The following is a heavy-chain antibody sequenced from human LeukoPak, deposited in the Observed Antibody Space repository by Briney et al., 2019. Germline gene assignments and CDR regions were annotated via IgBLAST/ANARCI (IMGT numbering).Heavy chain of an antibody. CDR1: GFTFDDYA. V-gene: IGHV3-9*03. Sequence: GGSLRLSCAASGFTFDDYAMHWVREAPGTGLEWVSGISWNSGSIGYADSVKGRFTISRDNAKNSLYLQMNSLRAEDMALYYCAKGDGWYGRNDAFDIWGQGTMVTVSS. CDR3: AKGDGWYGRNDAFDI. J-gene: IGHJ3*02. CDR2: ISWNSGSI. D-gene: IGHD6-19*01.